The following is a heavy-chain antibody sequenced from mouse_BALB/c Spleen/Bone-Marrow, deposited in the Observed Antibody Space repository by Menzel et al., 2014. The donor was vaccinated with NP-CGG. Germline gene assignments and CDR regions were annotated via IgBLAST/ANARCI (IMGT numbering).Heavy chain of an antibody. CDR3: VRRVQLDY. Sequence: EVQGVESGGGLVKPGGSLKLSCAASGFAFSSYDMSWVRQTPEKRLEWVATISSGGSYTYYPDSVKGRSTISRDNARNTLYLQMSSLRSEDTALYYCVRRVQLDYWGQGTTLTVSS. CDR2: ISSGGSYT. V-gene: IGHV5-9*02. J-gene: IGHJ2*01. CDR1: GFAFSSYD.